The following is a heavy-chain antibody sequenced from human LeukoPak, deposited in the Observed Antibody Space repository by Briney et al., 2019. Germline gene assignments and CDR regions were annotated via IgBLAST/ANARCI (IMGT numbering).Heavy chain of an antibody. CDR2: INAGNGNT. J-gene: IGHJ6*02. Sequence: GASVTVSCKASGGTFSSYAISWVRQAPGQRLEWMGWINAGNGNTKYSQKFQGRVTITRDTSASTAYMELSSLRSEDAAVYYCARDLDSSREDVWGQGTTVTVSS. V-gene: IGHV1-3*01. D-gene: IGHD3-22*01. CDR3: ARDLDSSREDV. CDR1: GGTFSSYA.